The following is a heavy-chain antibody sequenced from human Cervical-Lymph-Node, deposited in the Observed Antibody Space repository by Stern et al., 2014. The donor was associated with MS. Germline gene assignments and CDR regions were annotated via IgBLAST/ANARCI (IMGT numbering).Heavy chain of an antibody. CDR2: INPSGRAT. J-gene: IGHJ3*02. CDR3: ANRIGGYRKHDAFDI. V-gene: IGHV1-46*02. Sequence: LQLVESGAEVKKPGASVEVSCTSSGFSFNTYYMHWVRQAPAQGLEWVGIINPSGRATTYAHKFQARITITRDASTNTFYMLLDSLTSYDTAVYFCANRIGGYRKHDAFDIWGQGTVVTVSS. CDR1: GFSFNTYY. D-gene: IGHD5-12*01.